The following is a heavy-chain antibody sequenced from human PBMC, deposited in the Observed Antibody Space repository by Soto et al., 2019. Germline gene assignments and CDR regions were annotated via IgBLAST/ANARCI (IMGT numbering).Heavy chain of an antibody. V-gene: IGHV3-33*01. CDR2: IWYDGSNK. D-gene: IGHD3-22*01. Sequence: TGGSLRLSCAASGFTFSSYGMHWVRQAPGKGLEWVAVIWYDGSNKYYADSVKGRFTISRDNSKNTLYLQMNSLRAEDTAVYYCARVRGYYSYYYGMDVWGQGTTVTVSS. CDR3: ARVRGYYSYYYGMDV. CDR1: GFTFSSYG. J-gene: IGHJ6*02.